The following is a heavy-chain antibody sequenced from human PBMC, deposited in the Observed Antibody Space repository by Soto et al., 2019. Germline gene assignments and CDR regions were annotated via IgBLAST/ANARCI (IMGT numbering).Heavy chain of an antibody. CDR2: INPGGSIT. CDR3: ARVPTGKYGVWNY. J-gene: IGHJ4*02. CDR1: GFTLSSYW. D-gene: IGHD2-8*01. Sequence: EEQLVESGGGLVQPGGSLSLSFAASGFTLSSYWRHWARQAQGKGLVWVSRINPGGSITAYADSVKGRFTTSRDNAKNTLYLQMNSLRGDDTAVYYCARVPTGKYGVWNYWGQGTLVTVSS. V-gene: IGHV3-74*01.